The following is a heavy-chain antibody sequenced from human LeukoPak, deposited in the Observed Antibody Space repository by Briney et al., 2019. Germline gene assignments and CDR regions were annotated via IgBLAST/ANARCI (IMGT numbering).Heavy chain of an antibody. J-gene: IGHJ3*01. D-gene: IGHD1-7*01. CDR1: GFAFSAYA. CDR3: GRDPYGNYIGAFQF. V-gene: IGHV3-23*01. CDR2: QTSNSHHT. Sequence: GGPLRLSCTGSGFAFSAYAMTWVRQVPGKGLVGVSSQTSNSHHTSYADSVRGRFTMSRDNSKNSLYLQMNNLRAEDTATYYCGRDPYGNYIGAFQFWGQPTFVTVS.